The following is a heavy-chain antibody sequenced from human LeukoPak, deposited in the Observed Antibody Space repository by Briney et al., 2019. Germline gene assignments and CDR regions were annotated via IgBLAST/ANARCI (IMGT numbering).Heavy chain of an antibody. D-gene: IGHD5-24*01. CDR3: VRDSGGDAYNDYFDS. J-gene: IGHJ4*02. V-gene: IGHV3-64*01. CDR2: ISSNGDST. CDR1: GFSFNTYA. Sequence: SGGSLRVSCAASGFSFNTYAMHWARQAPGKGLEYVSAISSNGDSTYYANSVKGRFTISRDNSKKTLFLQMGSLRAEDMAVYYCVRDSGGDAYNDYFDSWGQGTLVTVSS.